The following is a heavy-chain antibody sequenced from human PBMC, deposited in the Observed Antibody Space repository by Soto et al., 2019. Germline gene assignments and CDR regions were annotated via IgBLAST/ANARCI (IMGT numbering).Heavy chain of an antibody. V-gene: IGHV4-39*01. CDR1: GGSISSSSSY. D-gene: IGHD6-13*01. Sequence: SETLSLTCTVSGGSISSSSSYWGWIRQPPGKGLEWIGTIYSGSTYYNPSLKSRVTISVDTSKNQFSLKLSSVAAADTAIYFCAISRGIAVGGSFDYWGQATLVTVS. CDR2: IYSGST. J-gene: IGHJ4*02. CDR3: AISRGIAVGGSFDY.